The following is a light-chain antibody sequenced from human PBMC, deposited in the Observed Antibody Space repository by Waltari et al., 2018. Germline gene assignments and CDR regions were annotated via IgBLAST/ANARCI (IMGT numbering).Light chain of an antibody. Sequence: QSALTQPASVSGSPGQSITLSCTGTSSDVGRYEYVSWYQQHPGKAPKLLIHDVTDRPSWVPDRFSCAHCGNTASLTISGLQAEDESDYYCPSYTSILTTPYVFGTGTQVTV. CDR3: PSYTSILTTPYV. V-gene: IGLV2-14*03. CDR2: DVT. CDR1: SSDVGRYEY. J-gene: IGLJ1*01.